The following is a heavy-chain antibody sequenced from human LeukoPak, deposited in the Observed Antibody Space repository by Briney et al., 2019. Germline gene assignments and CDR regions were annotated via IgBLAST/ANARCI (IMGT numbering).Heavy chain of an antibody. D-gene: IGHD3-16*01. J-gene: IGHJ4*02. CDR2: IYYSGST. V-gene: IGHV4-59*01. CDR3: ARGIMGDFDY. Sequence: PSETLSLTCTVSGGSISSYYWSWIRQPPGKGLEWIGYIYYSGSTNYNPSLKSRVTISVGTSKNQFSLKLSSVTAADTAVYYCARGIMGDFDYWGQGTLVTVSS. CDR1: GGSISSYY.